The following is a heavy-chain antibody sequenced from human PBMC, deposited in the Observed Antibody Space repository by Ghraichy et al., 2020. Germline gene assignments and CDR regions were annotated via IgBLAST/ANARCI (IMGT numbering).Heavy chain of an antibody. J-gene: IGHJ4*02. V-gene: IGHV1-8*01. CDR2: MNPNSGNT. D-gene: IGHD3-3*01. CDR3: ARDSGDYDFWSGYATTFDY. CDR1: GYTFTSYD. Sequence: ASVKVSCKASGYTFTSYDINWVRQATGQGLEWMGWMNPNSGNTGYAQKFQGRVTMTRNTSISTAYMELSSLRSEDTAVYYCARDSGDYDFWSGYATTFDYWGQGTLVTVSS.